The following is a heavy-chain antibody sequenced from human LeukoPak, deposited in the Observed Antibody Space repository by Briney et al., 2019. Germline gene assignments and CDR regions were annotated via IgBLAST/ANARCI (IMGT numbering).Heavy chain of an antibody. CDR3: ARGGRSSGGYLYNFDY. Sequence: RPGGSLRLSCAASGFTFSSYAMSWVRQAPGKGLEWVSVIYSGGSSYYADSVKGRFTLSRDNSKNTLYLQMNSLRAEDTAVYYCARGGRSSGGYLYNFDYWGQGTLVTVSS. D-gene: IGHD1-26*01. V-gene: IGHV3-53*01. CDR1: GFTFSSYA. CDR2: IYSGGSS. J-gene: IGHJ4*02.